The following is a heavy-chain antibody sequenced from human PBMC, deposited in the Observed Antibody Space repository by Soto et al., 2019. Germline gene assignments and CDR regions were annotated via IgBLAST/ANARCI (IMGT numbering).Heavy chain of an antibody. Sequence: QVQLVESGGGVVQPGRSLRLSCAASGFTFSSYGMHGVRQAPGKGLDRVAVISYDGSNKYYADSVKGRFTISRDNSKNTLYLQMNSLRAEDTAVYYCAKARKVEYSSSGGMDVWGQGTTVTVSS. CDR2: ISYDGSNK. D-gene: IGHD6-6*01. J-gene: IGHJ6*02. V-gene: IGHV3-30*18. CDR3: AKARKVEYSSSGGMDV. CDR1: GFTFSSYG.